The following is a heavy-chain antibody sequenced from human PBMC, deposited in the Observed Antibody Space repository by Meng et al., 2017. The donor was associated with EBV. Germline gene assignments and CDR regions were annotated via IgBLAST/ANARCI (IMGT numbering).Heavy chain of an antibody. D-gene: IGHD4-11*01. J-gene: IGHJ5*02. CDR1: VGSISSSSYY. V-gene: IGHV4-39*07. CDR3: ARGDYTNYPRWFDP. Sequence: QLQLQESGPXLVKPXXXLSLTCTVSVGSISSSSYYWGWIRQPPGKGLEWIGSIYYSGSTYYNPSLKSRVTISVDTSKNQFSLKLSSVTAADTAVYYCARGDYTNYPRWFDPWGQGTLVTVSS. CDR2: IYYSGST.